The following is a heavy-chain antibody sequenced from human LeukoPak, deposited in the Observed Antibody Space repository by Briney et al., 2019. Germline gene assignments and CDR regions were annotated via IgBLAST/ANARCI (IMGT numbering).Heavy chain of an antibody. CDR1: GFTFSSYS. J-gene: IGHJ6*02. Sequence: GGSLRLSCAASGFTFSSYSMDWVRQAPGKGLEWVSSISGSSSFIFYADSVKGRFTISRDNAKNSLYLQMNSLRGEDTAVYYCARENWDYGYYGMDVWGQGTTVTVSS. CDR3: ARENWDYGYYGMDV. D-gene: IGHD7-27*01. V-gene: IGHV3-21*01. CDR2: ISGSSSFI.